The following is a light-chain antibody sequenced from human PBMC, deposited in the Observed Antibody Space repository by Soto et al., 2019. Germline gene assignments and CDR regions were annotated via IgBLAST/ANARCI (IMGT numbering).Light chain of an antibody. CDR3: SSYAGINNLGV. CDR1: SSDDGGYKY. CDR2: EVN. V-gene: IGLV2-8*01. Sequence: QSALTQPPSASGSPGQSVTISCTGTSSDDGGYKYVSWYQQHPGKAPKLIIFEVNKRPSGFPDRFSGSKSGNTASLTVSGLQAEYEADYYCSSYAGINNLGVFGTGTKLTVL. J-gene: IGLJ1*01.